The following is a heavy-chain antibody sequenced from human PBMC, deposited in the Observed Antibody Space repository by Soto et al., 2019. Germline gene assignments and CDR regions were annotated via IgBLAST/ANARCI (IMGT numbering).Heavy chain of an antibody. V-gene: IGHV1-69*12. D-gene: IGHD4-17*01. CDR2: IIPIFGTA. Sequence: QVQLVQSGAEVKKPGSSVKVSCKASGGTFSSYAISWVRQAPGQGLEWMGGIIPIFGTANYAQKFQGRVTITADESTSTAYMERSSLRSEDTAVYYCARDRDGDYRHYFDYWGQGTLVTVSS. CDR1: GGTFSSYA. J-gene: IGHJ4*02. CDR3: ARDRDGDYRHYFDY.